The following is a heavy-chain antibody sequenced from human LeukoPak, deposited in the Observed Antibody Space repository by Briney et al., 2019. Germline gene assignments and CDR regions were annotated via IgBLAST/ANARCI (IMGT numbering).Heavy chain of an antibody. Sequence: SETLSLTCTVSGGSISSYYWSWIRQPPGKGLEWIGRIYTSGSTNYNPSLKSRVTMSVDTSKNQFSLKLSSVTAADTAVYYCAREGVGATVGGDAFDIWGQGTMVTVSS. D-gene: IGHD1-26*01. V-gene: IGHV4-4*07. CDR2: IYTSGST. J-gene: IGHJ3*02. CDR3: AREGVGATVGGDAFDI. CDR1: GGSISSYY.